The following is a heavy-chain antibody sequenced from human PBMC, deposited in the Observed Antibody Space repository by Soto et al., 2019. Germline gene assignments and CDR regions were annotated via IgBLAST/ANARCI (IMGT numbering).Heavy chain of an antibody. CDR1: GFAFSTYG. CDR2: ISYDGTDK. V-gene: IGHV3-30*18. CDR3: AKDFGAWSDS. J-gene: IGHJ5*02. D-gene: IGHD6-19*01. Sequence: QVHLVESGGGVVQPGRSLTISCVGSGFAFSTYGMHWVRQAPAKGLEWVALISYDGTDKYYADSVKGRFSISRDNSKQTLSLQMDSLRPEXXXVYYCAKDFGAWSDSWGQGTLVNVSS.